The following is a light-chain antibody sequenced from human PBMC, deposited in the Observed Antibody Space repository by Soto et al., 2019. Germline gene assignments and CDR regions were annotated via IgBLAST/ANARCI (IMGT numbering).Light chain of an antibody. CDR1: QNLGTLY. Sequence: EIVLTQSPGTLSLSPGERGTLSCRASQNLGTLYLAWFQQKSGQAPRLLIYAASSRATGIPDRFSGSGSGTDFTLTISSLEPEDFAVYYCQQRMNWPLTFGQGTRLEIK. V-gene: IGKV3-11*01. CDR2: AAS. J-gene: IGKJ5*01. CDR3: QQRMNWPLT.